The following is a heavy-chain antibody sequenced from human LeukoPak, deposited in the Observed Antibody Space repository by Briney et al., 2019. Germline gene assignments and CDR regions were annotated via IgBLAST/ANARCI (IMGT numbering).Heavy chain of an antibody. CDR2: INHSGST. CDR3: ARARYYDFWSGYSGNYYYGMDV. CDR1: GGSFSGYY. V-gene: IGHV4-34*01. D-gene: IGHD3-3*01. Sequence: SETLSLTCAVYGGSFSGYYWSWIRQPPGKGLEWIGEINHSGSTDYNPSLKSRVTISVDTSKSQFSLKLSSVTAADTAVYYCARARYYDFWSGYSGNYYYGMDVWGQGTTVTVSS. J-gene: IGHJ6*02.